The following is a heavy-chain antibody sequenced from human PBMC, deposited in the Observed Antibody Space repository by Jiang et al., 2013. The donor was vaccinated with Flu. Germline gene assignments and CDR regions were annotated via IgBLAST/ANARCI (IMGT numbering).Heavy chain of an antibody. CDR3: ARDYRYGDPPGDI. V-gene: IGHV4-59*01. D-gene: IGHD4-17*01. J-gene: IGHJ3*02. Sequence: LLKPSETLSLTCSVSGGSISGYYWNWIRQPPGKGLEWIGYIYYSGSSNYNPSLKSRVTISVDASRNQFSLNLTSVTAADTAVYYCARDYRYGDPPGDIWGQGTMVTVSS. CDR2: IYYSGSS. CDR1: GGSISGYY.